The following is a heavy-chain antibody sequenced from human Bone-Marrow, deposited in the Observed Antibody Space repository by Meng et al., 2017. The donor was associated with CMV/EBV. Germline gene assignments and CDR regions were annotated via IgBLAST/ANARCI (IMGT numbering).Heavy chain of an antibody. CDR3: ARATAYSSSWSYYFDY. J-gene: IGHJ4*02. Sequence: EVQLVESGGGLVKPGGSLRLSCAAVGFTFSSYSMNWVRQAPGKGLEWVSSISSSSSYIYYADSVKGRFTISRDNAKNSLYLQMNSLRAEDTAVYYCARATAYSSSWSYYFDYWGQGTLVTVSS. CDR1: GFTFSSYS. V-gene: IGHV3-21*01. CDR2: ISSSSSYI. D-gene: IGHD6-13*01.